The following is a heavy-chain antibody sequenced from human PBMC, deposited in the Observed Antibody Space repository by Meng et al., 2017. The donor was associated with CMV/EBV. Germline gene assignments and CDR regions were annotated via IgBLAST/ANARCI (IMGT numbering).Heavy chain of an antibody. Sequence: SETLSLTCTVTGGSVSSGSYYWSWIRQPPGKGLEWIGYIYYSGSTNYNPSLKSRVTISVDTSKNQFSLKLSSVTAADTAVYYCARVEIFSRIGMDVWGQGTTVTVSS. CDR3: ARVEIFSRIGMDV. D-gene: IGHD3-3*01. CDR1: GGSVSSGSYY. J-gene: IGHJ6*02. V-gene: IGHV4-61*01. CDR2: IYYSGST.